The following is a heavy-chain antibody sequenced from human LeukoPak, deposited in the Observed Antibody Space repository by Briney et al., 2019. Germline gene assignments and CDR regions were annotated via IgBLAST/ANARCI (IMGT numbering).Heavy chain of an antibody. D-gene: IGHD4-17*01. CDR3: PRRPLMTLTTSGYFDY. CDR1: GGSISSNNCY. CDR2: AYYSGGT. Sequence: SETLSLTCTVSGGSISSNNCYWAWIRQTPGKGLEWIGSAYYSGGTYYNPSLESRVTISVDTSKNQFSLKVSSVTAADTAVYYCPRRPLMTLTTSGYFDYWGQGTLVTVSS. V-gene: IGHV4-39*01. J-gene: IGHJ4*02.